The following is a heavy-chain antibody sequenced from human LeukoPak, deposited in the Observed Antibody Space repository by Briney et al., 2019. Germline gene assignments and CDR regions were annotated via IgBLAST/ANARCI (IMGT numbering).Heavy chain of an antibody. CDR2: ISAHNGDT. CDR3: ARDSETISGVVIPSNY. CDR1: GDTFSSYG. D-gene: IGHD3-3*01. J-gene: IGHJ4*02. V-gene: IGHV1-18*01. Sequence: ASVKVSCKASGDTFSSYGISWTRQSPGQGLEWMGWISAHNGDTNFAQKFQGRLTMTADTSTTTAYMELRSLTSDNTAIYYCARDSETISGVVIPSNYWGQGTLVTVSP.